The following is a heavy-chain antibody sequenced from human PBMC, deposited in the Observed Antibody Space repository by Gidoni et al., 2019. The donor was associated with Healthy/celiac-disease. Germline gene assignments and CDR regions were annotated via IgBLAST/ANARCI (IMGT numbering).Heavy chain of an antibody. CDR2: INHSGST. Sequence: QVQLQQWGAGLLKPSETLSPTCAVYGGSFSGYYWSWIRQPQGKGLEWIGEINHSGSTNYNPSRKSRVTISVDTSKNQFSLKLSSVTAADTAVYYCARGVSGRAVAGRGDWFDPWGQGTLVTVSS. V-gene: IGHV4-34*01. CDR3: ARGVSGRAVAGRGDWFDP. J-gene: IGHJ5*02. CDR1: GGSFSGYY. D-gene: IGHD6-19*01.